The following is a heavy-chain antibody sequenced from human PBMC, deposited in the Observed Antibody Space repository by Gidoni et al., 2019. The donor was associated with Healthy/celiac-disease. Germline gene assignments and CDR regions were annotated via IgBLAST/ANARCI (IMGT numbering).Heavy chain of an antibody. D-gene: IGHD4-17*01. V-gene: IGHV3-30-3*01. CDR3: ARDRGTTVTTGTFDY. CDR2: ISYDGSNK. Sequence: QVQLVESGGGGVQPGRSLRLSCAASGFTFRSYAMHWVRQAPGKGLEWVAVISYDGSNKSYADSVKGRFTISRDNSKNTLYLQMNSLRAEDTAVYYCARDRGTTVTTGTFDYWGQGTLVTVSS. J-gene: IGHJ4*02. CDR1: GFTFRSYA.